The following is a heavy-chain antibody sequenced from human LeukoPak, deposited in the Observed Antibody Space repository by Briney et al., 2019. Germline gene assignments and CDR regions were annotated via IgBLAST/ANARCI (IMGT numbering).Heavy chain of an antibody. Sequence: PGGSLRLSCAASGFTFSSYWMSWVRQAPGKGLEWVSGINWNGGSTGYADSVKGRFTISRDNAKNSLYLQMNSLRAEDTALYYCARVEDVVVPAAIGYWGQGTLVTVSS. D-gene: IGHD2-2*01. V-gene: IGHV3-20*04. J-gene: IGHJ4*02. CDR1: GFTFSSYW. CDR3: ARVEDVVVPAAIGY. CDR2: INWNGGST.